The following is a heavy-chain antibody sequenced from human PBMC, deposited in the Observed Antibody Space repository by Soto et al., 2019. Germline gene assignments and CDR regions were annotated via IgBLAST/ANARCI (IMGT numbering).Heavy chain of an antibody. J-gene: IGHJ4*02. Sequence: QVQLQESGPGLVKPSQTLSLTCTVSGGSISSGGYYWSWIRQHPGKGLEWIGSIYYRGSTFYNSSPXSXLTISVDTSKNQFSLKLSSVTAADTAVYYCARGVIHWGQGTLVTVSS. CDR1: GGSISSGGYY. CDR3: ARGVIH. D-gene: IGHD2-21*01. CDR2: IYYRGST. V-gene: IGHV4-31*03.